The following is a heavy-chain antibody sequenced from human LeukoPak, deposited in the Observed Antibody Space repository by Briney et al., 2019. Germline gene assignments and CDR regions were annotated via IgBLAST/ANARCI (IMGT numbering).Heavy chain of an antibody. Sequence: PGGSLRLSCAASGFTVSSNYMSWVRQAPGKGLEWVSVIYSGGSTYYADSVKGRFTISRDNSKNTLYLQMNSLRAEDTAVYYCARGRPTTVTYFDYWGQGTLVTVSS. CDR1: GFTVSSNY. CDR2: IYSGGST. V-gene: IGHV3-66*01. J-gene: IGHJ4*02. D-gene: IGHD4-4*01. CDR3: ARGRPTTVTYFDY.